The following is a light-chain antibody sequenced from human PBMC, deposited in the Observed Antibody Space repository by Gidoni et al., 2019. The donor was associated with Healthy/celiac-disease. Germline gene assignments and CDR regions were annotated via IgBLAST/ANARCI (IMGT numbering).Light chain of an antibody. Sequence: DNALTQSPATLSLSPGERATLTCRASQSVSSSSAWYRQKPGQAPRLFIYDASNRATGIPARFSGSGSGTDFCLSISSRVPEGLAVYYCQQRSNWLTFGGGSKVET. CDR2: DAS. CDR1: QSVSSS. V-gene: IGKV3-11*01. CDR3: QQRSNWLT. J-gene: IGKJ4*01.